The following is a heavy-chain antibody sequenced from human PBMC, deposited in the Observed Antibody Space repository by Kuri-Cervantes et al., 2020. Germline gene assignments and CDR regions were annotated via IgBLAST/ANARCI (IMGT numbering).Heavy chain of an antibody. J-gene: IGHJ4*02. V-gene: IGHV3-53*01. CDR3: AREPSGSNAGAVDY. Sequence: GESLKISCAASGFTVSSNYMSWVRQAPGRGLEWVSIIYSGDTYYTDSVRGRFTISRGDSMNTLYLQMNSLRAEDSAVYYCAREPSGSNAGAVDYWGQGTLVTVSS. CDR2: IYSGDT. D-gene: IGHD4-23*01. CDR1: GFTVSSNY.